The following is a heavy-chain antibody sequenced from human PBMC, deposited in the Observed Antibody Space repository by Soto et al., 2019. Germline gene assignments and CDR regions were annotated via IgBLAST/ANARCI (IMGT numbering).Heavy chain of an antibody. CDR1: GFTFSSYS. Sequence: EVQLVESGGGLVKPGGSLRLSCAASGFTFSSYSMNWVRQAPGKGLEWVSSITSSSSSGYIYYTDSVKGRFTISRDNAKTSLFLQMNSLRAEDTAVYYCARDLQMATIRGGDYWGQGTLVTVSS. CDR3: ARDLQMATIRGGDY. J-gene: IGHJ4*02. V-gene: IGHV3-21*01. D-gene: IGHD5-12*01. CDR2: ITSSSSSGYI.